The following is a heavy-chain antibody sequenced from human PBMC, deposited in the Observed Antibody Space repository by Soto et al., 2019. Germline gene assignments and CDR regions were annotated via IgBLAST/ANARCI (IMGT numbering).Heavy chain of an antibody. CDR2: ISWNSGSI. D-gene: IGHD6-13*01. Sequence: GGSLRLSCAASGFTFDDYAMHWVRQAPGKGLEWVSGISWNSGSIGYADSVKGRFTISRDNAKNSLYLQMNSLRAEDTALYYCAKGQLAYYYYYGMDVWGQGTTVTVSS. V-gene: IGHV3-9*01. CDR1: GFTFDDYA. CDR3: AKGQLAYYYYYGMDV. J-gene: IGHJ6*02.